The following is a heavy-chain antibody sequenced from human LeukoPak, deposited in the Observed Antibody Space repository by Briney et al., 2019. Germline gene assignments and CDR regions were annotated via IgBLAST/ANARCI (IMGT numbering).Heavy chain of an antibody. V-gene: IGHV3-30*18. D-gene: IGHD5-18*01. CDR2: ISYDGSNK. Sequence: GRSLGLSCAASGFTFSSYGMHWVRQAPGKGLEWVAVISYDGSNKYYADSVKGRFTISRDNSKNTLYLQMNSLRAEDTAVYYCAKDRWAVDTAMVMDYWGQGTLVTVSS. J-gene: IGHJ4*02. CDR3: AKDRWAVDTAMVMDY. CDR1: GFTFSSYG.